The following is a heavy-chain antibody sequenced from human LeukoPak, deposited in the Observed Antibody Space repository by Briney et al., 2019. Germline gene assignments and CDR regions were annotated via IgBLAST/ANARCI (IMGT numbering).Heavy chain of an antibody. CDR3: ARGHGDYTIDY. CDR1: GGSISSYY. V-gene: IGHV4-59*01. D-gene: IGHD4-17*01. Sequence: SETLSLTCTVSGGSISSYYWSWIRQPPGKGLEWIGYIYYGGSTNYNPSLKSRVTISVDTSKNQFSLKLSSVTAADTAVYYCARGHGDYTIDYWGQGTLVTVSS. CDR2: IYYGGST. J-gene: IGHJ4*02.